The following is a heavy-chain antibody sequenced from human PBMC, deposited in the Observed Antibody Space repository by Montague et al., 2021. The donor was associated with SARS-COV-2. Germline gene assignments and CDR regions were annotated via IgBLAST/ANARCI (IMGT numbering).Heavy chain of an antibody. CDR3: ARNPGEYYGMDV. Sequence: SETLSLTCTVSGGSIGNYYWSWIRQPAGKGLEWIGRIYSSGSINYNPSLKTRITLSVDTSKNQLSLRLNSVTAADTAVYYCARNPGEYYGMDVWGQGTTVTVSS. CDR1: GGSIGNYY. D-gene: IGHD3-16*01. V-gene: IGHV4-4*07. CDR2: IYSSGSI. J-gene: IGHJ6*02.